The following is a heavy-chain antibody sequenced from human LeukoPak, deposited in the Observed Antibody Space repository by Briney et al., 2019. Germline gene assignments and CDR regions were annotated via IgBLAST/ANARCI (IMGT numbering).Heavy chain of an antibody. CDR2: IYGGEST. CDR1: GFTVSSKF. V-gene: IGHV3-66*01. Sequence: GGSLRLSCAASGFTVSSKFMAWVRQTPGKGLEWVSIIYGGESTYYADSVKGRFTISRDNSKNTLNLQMNTLKAEDAAIYYCARVMADDNGIDYWGQGTLVTVSS. CDR3: ARVMADDNGIDY. J-gene: IGHJ4*02. D-gene: IGHD1-1*01.